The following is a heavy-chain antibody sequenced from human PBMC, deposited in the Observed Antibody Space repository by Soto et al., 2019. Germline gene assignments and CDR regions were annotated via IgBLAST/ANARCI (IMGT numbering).Heavy chain of an antibody. V-gene: IGHV1-18*01. CDR2: ISGYNCTT. D-gene: IGHD3-10*01. J-gene: IGHJ4*02. CDR1: GYSFTTYG. Sequence: ASVNVSLKPTGYSFTTYGLRWVSPAPGRLLAWVGWISGYNCTTNYAHKFQGTVIFTTDTPTTTGYMGIKSLSSDDTAVYYCVRDTYYYTSIVPAPFESWGQGTQVSVSS. CDR3: VRDTYYYTSIVPAPFES.